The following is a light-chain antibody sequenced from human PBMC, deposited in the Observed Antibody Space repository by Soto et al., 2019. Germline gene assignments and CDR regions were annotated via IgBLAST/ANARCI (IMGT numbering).Light chain of an antibody. V-gene: IGKV1-17*01. CDR1: QDIRYD. Sequence: DIQMTQSPSSLSASVGDRVTITCRASQDIRYDLGWYQQKPGKAPKRQIYAASSLQSGVPSRLSSSGSGTGFALTISSLQPEDYATYDCLQHNVYPTTFGQGTKVEI. CDR3: LQHNVYPTT. J-gene: IGKJ1*01. CDR2: AAS.